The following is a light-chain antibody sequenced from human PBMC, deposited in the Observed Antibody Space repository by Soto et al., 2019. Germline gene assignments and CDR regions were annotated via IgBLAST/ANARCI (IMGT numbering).Light chain of an antibody. CDR2: LEGSGSY. V-gene: IGLV4-60*02. Sequence: QPVLTQSSSASASLGSSVKLTCTLSSGHSSYIIAWHQQQPGKARRYLMKLEGSGSYNKGSGVHDRFSCSSSGADRYLTISNLHCEGGSDYYCETWDSNPHVVFGGGTKLTGL. CDR3: ETWDSNPHVV. CDR1: SGHSSYI. J-gene: IGLJ2*01.